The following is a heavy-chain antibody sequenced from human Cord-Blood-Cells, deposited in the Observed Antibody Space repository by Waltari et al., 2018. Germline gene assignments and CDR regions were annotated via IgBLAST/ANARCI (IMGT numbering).Heavy chain of an antibody. CDR3: ANCGGDCY. CDR1: GYTFTGYY. V-gene: IGHV1-2*02. Sequence: QVQLVQSGAEVKKPGASVKVSCKASGYTFTGYYMHWVRQALGQGLEWMGWINPNSGGTNYAQKLQGRVTMTRDTSISTAYMELSRLRSDDTAVYYCANCGGDCYWGQGTLVTVSS. CDR2: INPNSGGT. J-gene: IGHJ4*02. D-gene: IGHD2-21*01.